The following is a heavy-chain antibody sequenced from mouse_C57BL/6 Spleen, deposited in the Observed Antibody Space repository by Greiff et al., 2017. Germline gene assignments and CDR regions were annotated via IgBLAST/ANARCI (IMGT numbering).Heavy chain of an antibody. CDR1: GFTFSSYG. D-gene: IGHD1-1*01. CDR3: AWGDGSSYVDY. J-gene: IGHJ4*01. CDR2: ISSGGSYT. Sequence: DVMLVESGGDLVKPGGSLKLSCAASGFTFSSYGMSWVRQTPDQRLEWVATISSGGSYTYYPDSVKGRFTISRDTAKNTLYLQMSSLKSEDTAMYYCAWGDGSSYVDYWGQGTSVTVSS. V-gene: IGHV5-6*02.